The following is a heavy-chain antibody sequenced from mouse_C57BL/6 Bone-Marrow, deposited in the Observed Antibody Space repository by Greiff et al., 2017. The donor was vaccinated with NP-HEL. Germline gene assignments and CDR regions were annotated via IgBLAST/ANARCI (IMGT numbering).Heavy chain of an antibody. CDR3: ARSTYYSNLYAMDY. CDR2: ISDSGST. Sequence: EVKLVESGPGLAKPSQTLSLTCSVTGYSITSDYWNWIRKFPGNKLEYMGYISDSGSTYYNPSPKSRISITRDTSKNQYYLQLNSVTTEDTATYYCARSTYYSNLYAMDYWGQGTSVTVSS. V-gene: IGHV3-8*01. J-gene: IGHJ4*01. D-gene: IGHD2-5*01. CDR1: GYSITSDY.